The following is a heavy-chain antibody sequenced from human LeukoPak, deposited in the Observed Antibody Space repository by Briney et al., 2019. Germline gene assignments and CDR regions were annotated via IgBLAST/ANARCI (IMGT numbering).Heavy chain of an antibody. CDR1: GFTFSTYS. Sequence: GGSLRLSCAASGFTFSTYSMNWVRQAPGKGLEWVSSISSSSSYIYYADSVKGRFTISRDNAKNSLYLQMNSLRAEDTAVYHCARVPGSSGGHWYFDLWGQGTLVTVSS. V-gene: IGHV3-21*01. CDR3: ARVPGSSGGHWYFDL. CDR2: ISSSSSYI. J-gene: IGHJ2*01. D-gene: IGHD2-15*01.